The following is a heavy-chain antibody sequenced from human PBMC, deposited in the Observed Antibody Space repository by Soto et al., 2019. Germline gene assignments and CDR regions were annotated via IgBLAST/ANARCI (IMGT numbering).Heavy chain of an antibody. D-gene: IGHD6-19*01. J-gene: IGHJ5*02. CDR1: GFTFSSSA. CDR2: IRVGGGAT. V-gene: IGHV3-23*01. CDR3: AKCSVGTVRTSGWCNGFDP. Sequence: EVRLLESGGGLAQPGGSRRLSCAASGFTFSSSAMNWVRQAPGKGLEWVSSIRVGGGATFYADSVRGRFTVSRDISRNTLYLQMNSLIAEDTAIYYCAKCSVGTVRTSGWCNGFDPWGQGTLVTVSS.